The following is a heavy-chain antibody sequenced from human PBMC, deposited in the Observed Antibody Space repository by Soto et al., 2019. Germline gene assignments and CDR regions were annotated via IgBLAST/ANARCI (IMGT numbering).Heavy chain of an antibody. Sequence: GGSLRLSCAASGFTFSNAWMNWVRQAPGKGLEWVGRIKSKTDGGTTDYAAPVKGRFTISRDDSKNTLYLQMNSLKTEDTAVYHCTTDNGNSYSSSWYGGSYYFDYWGQGTLVTVSS. J-gene: IGHJ4*02. CDR2: IKSKTDGGTT. D-gene: IGHD6-13*01. CDR1: GFTFSNAW. V-gene: IGHV3-15*07. CDR3: TTDNGNSYSSSWYGGSYYFDY.